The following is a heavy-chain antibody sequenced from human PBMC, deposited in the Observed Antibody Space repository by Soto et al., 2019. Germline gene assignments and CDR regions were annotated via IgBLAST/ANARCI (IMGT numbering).Heavy chain of an antibody. V-gene: IGHV3-49*03. CDR1: GFTFGDYA. Sequence: GGSLRLSCTASGFTFGDYAMSWFRQAPGKGLEWVGFIRSKAYGGTTEYAAFWKGRFTISRDDSKSIAYLQLNSLKTEDTAVYYCTRDRGYCSSTSCLGYYYYYYMDVWGKGTTVTVSS. CDR3: TRDRGYCSSTSCLGYYYYYYMDV. J-gene: IGHJ6*03. CDR2: IRSKAYGGTT. D-gene: IGHD2-2*01.